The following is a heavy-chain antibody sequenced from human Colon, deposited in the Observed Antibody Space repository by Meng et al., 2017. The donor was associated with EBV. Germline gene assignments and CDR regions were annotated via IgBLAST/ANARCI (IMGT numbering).Heavy chain of an antibody. V-gene: IGHV4-30-4*01. Sequence: QVQLQESRPGLVEPSQSLSLTCTGAGGSMSSGNYYWSWIRQPPGKGLEWIGYIHHSGSAYYNPSLKSRVSISVDTSKSQFSLNLNSMTAADTAVYYCASFDHIPRRNYFDYWGQGTLVTVSS. CDR1: GGSMSSGNYY. CDR2: IHHSGSA. D-gene: IGHD2-21*01. CDR3: ASFDHIPRRNYFDY. J-gene: IGHJ4*02.